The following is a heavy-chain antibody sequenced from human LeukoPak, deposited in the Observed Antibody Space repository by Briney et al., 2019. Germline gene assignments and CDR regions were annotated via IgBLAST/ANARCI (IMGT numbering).Heavy chain of an antibody. J-gene: IGHJ4*02. CDR2: IRSKANSYAT. V-gene: IGHV3-73*01. CDR3: TRQGGGYCNSTSCLKPD. CDR1: GFTFSGSA. Sequence: GGSLRLSCAASGFTFSGSAMHWVRQASGKGLEWVGRIRSKANSYATAYAASVKGRFTISRDDSKNTAYLQMNSLKTEDTAVYYCTRQGGGYCNSTSCLKPDWGQGTLVTVSS. D-gene: IGHD2-2*01.